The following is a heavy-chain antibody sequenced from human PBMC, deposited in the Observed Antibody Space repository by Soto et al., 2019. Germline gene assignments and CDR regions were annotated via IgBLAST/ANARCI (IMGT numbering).Heavy chain of an antibody. CDR1: GGTFSIYT. V-gene: IGHV1-69*02. CDR2: IIPILGIA. J-gene: IGHJ3*02. D-gene: IGHD6-13*01. CDR3: ARLQQLGRKLGAFDI. Sequence: SVKVSCKASGGTFSIYTISWVRQAPGQGLEWMGRIIPILGIANYAQKFQGRVTITADKSTSTAYMELSSLRSEDTAVYYCARLQQLGRKLGAFDIWGQGTMVTVSS.